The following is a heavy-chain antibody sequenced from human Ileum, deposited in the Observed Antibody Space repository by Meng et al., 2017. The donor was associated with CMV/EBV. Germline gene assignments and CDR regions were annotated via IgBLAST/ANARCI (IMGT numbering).Heavy chain of an antibody. Sequence: QVELQGSGPGLVKPSETLSLTCTVYGGSISSYSWSWIRQPAGKGLEWIGRIYSSVGANYSPSLKSRATMSVDMSKNEVSLKLSAVTAADTAVYYCARGDPDGYCAGGSCYRYWYFDVWGRGTLVTVSS. V-gene: IGHV4-4*07. D-gene: IGHD2-15*01. CDR3: ARGDPDGYCAGGSCYRYWYFDV. CDR1: GGSISSYS. CDR2: IYSSVGA. J-gene: IGHJ2*01.